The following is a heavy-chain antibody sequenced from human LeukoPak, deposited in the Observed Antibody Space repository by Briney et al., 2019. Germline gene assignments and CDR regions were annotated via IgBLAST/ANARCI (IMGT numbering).Heavy chain of an antibody. V-gene: IGHV4-34*01. D-gene: IGHD1-26*01. J-gene: IGHJ4*02. CDR1: GGSFSGYY. Sequence: SETLSLTCAVYGGSFSGYYWSWIRQPPGKGLEWIGEINHSGSTNYNPSLKSRVTISVDTSKNQFSLKLSSVTAADTAVYYCARVGERLPPGLVDYWGQGTLVTVSS. CDR3: ARVGERLPPGLVDY. CDR2: INHSGST.